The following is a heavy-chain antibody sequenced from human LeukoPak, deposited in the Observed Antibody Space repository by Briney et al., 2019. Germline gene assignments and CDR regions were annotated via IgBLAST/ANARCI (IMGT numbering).Heavy chain of an antibody. J-gene: IGHJ4*02. D-gene: IGHD2-15*01. CDR2: INQSGAT. Sequence: SETLSLTCTVYGGSFSGYYWSWIRQPPGKGLEWIAEINQSGATNYNPSLKSRVTISVDTSKKQFSLKVTSVTAADTAVYYCASSRAYCSRGSCSSSWEHYFDHWGQGTLVTVSS. CDR1: GGSFSGYY. CDR3: ASSRAYCSRGSCSSSWEHYFDH. V-gene: IGHV4-34*01.